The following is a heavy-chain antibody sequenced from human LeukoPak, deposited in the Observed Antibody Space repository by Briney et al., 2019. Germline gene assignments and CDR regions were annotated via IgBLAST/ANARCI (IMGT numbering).Heavy chain of an antibody. J-gene: IGHJ4*02. CDR2: IIPIFGTA. CDR1: GGTFSSYA. D-gene: IGHD5-18*01. Sequence: GASVKVSCKASGGTFSSYAISWVRQAPGQGLEWMGGIIPIFGTANYAQKFQGRVTITADESTSTAYMELSSLRSEDTAVYYCARSAWIQLWLDYWGQGTLVTASS. V-gene: IGHV1-69*13. CDR3: ARSAWIQLWLDY.